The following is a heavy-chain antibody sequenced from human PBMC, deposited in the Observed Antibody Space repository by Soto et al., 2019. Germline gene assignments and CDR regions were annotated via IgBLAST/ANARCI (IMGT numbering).Heavy chain of an antibody. Sequence: QVQLQQWGAGLLKPSETLSLTCAVYGGSFSGYYWTWIRQPPGTGLEWIGEINHSGSTNYNPSLKSRVTISVDTSKNQFSLKLTSVTAADTAVYYCVRDTITGLFDYWGQGTLVTVSS. D-gene: IGHD2-8*02. V-gene: IGHV4-34*01. CDR3: VRDTITGLFDY. CDR1: GGSFSGYY. CDR2: INHSGST. J-gene: IGHJ4*02.